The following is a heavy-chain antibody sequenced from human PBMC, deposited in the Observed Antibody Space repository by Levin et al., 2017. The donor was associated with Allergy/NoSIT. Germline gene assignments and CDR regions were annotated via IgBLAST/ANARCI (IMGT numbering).Heavy chain of an antibody. CDR2: ISDSGTNT. CDR1: GFAFKNYD. V-gene: IGHV3-23*01. CDR3: AFKGTSGYYY. D-gene: IGHD3-22*01. J-gene: IGHJ4*02. Sequence: GESLKISCAASGFAFKNYDMTWVRQAPGKGLEWVSGISDSGTNTYYADSVKGRFTISRDNSKSTVYVQMNSLRDDDTAVYYCAFKGTSGYYYWGQGTPVTVSS.